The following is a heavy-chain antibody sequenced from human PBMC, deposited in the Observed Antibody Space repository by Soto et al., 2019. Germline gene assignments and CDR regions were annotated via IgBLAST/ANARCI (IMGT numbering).Heavy chain of an antibody. Sequence: SETLSLTCSVSGASVIGHYWTWIRQAPGKGLEWIGYVYNYGSTTYSPSLKSRVTISADTSKNLISLNLTSVTAADTAVYYCAIETGSWYFDSWGQGTLVTVSS. V-gene: IGHV4-59*02. CDR1: GASVIGHY. J-gene: IGHJ4*02. CDR3: AIETGSWYFDS. CDR2: VYNYGST. D-gene: IGHD6-25*01.